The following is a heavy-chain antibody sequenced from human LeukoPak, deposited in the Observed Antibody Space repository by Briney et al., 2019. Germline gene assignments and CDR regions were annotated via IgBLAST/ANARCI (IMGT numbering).Heavy chain of an antibody. J-gene: IGHJ4*02. V-gene: IGHV3-23*01. CDR3: AKGPHYDYVWGSYRYPMYYFDY. Sequence: PGGSLRLSCAASGFTFSSYAMSWVRQAPGKGLEWVSAISGSGGSTYYADSVKGRFAISRDNSKNTLYLQMNSLRAEDTAVYYCAKGPHYDYVWGSYRYPMYYFDYWGQGTLVTVSS. CDR2: ISGSGGST. D-gene: IGHD3-16*02. CDR1: GFTFSSYA.